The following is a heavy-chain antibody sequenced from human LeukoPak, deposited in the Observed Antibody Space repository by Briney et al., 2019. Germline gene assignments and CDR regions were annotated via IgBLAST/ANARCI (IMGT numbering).Heavy chain of an antibody. J-gene: IGHJ4*02. Sequence: GGSLRLSCAASGFTFSSYEMNWVRQAPGRGLEWVSTISGSGGSTYYADSVKGRFTISRDNSKNTLYLQMNSLRAEDTAVYYCAKGSGLTGTFFDYWGQGTLVTVSS. CDR1: GFTFSSYE. V-gene: IGHV3-23*01. D-gene: IGHD7-27*01. CDR2: ISGSGGST. CDR3: AKGSGLTGTFFDY.